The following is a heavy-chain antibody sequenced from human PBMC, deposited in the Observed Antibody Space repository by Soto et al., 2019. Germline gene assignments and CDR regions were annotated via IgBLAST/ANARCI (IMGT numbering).Heavy chain of an antibody. D-gene: IGHD3-22*01. V-gene: IGHV4-59*01. CDR1: GGSISSYY. J-gene: IGHJ3*02. CDR3: AREYYYDSSGYYNDAFDI. CDR2: IYYSGST. Sequence: SETLSLTCTVSGGSISSYYWSWIRQPPGKGLEWIGYIYYSGSTNYNPSLKSRVTISVDTSKNQFSLKLSSATAADTAVYYCAREYYYDSSGYYNDAFDIWGQGTMVTVSS.